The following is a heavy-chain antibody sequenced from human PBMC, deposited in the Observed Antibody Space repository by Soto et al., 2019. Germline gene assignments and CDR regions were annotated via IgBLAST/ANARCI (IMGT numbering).Heavy chain of an antibody. D-gene: IGHD2-2*02. CDR1: GDSVSSNSAA. V-gene: IGHV6-1*01. J-gene: IGHJ5*02. CDR2: TYYRSKWYN. CDR3: ARGHAGYCSSTSCYKSWFDP. Sequence: PSQTLSLTCAISGDSVSSNSAAWNWIRQSPSRGLEWLGRTYYRSKWYNDYAVSVKSRITINPDTSKNQFSLQLNSVTPEDTAVYYCARGHAGYCSSTSCYKSWFDPWGQGTLVTVSS.